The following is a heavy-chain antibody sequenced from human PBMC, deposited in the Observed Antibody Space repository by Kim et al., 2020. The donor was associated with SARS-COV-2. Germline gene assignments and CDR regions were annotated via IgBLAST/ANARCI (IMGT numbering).Heavy chain of an antibody. Sequence: ASVKVSCKASGYTFTGYYMHWVRQAPGQGLEWMGWINPNSGGTNYAQKFQGRVTMTRDTSISTAYMELSRLRSDDTAVYYCARDVVPAASPGGNWFDPWGQGTLVTVSS. J-gene: IGHJ5*02. CDR3: ARDVVPAASPGGNWFDP. V-gene: IGHV1-2*02. CDR1: GYTFTGYY. D-gene: IGHD2-2*01. CDR2: INPNSGGT.